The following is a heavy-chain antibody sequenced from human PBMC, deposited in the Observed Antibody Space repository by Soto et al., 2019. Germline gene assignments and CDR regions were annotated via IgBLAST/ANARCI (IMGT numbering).Heavy chain of an antibody. Sequence: QVTLKESGPVLVRPTETLTLTCSVSGLSLSNGRMGVAWIRQPPGKALERLVYMFSNDYSTYNTSVRSSLSVSKNTSKSQVVLTMTNMAPVDTDTYFCAGSVRDFDGHPARGFDPWGEGIMVTFSS. J-gene: IGHJ5*02. D-gene: IGHD3-9*01. CDR2: MFSNDYS. CDR1: GLSLSNGRMG. V-gene: IGHV2-26*01. CDR3: AGSVRDFDGHPARGFDP.